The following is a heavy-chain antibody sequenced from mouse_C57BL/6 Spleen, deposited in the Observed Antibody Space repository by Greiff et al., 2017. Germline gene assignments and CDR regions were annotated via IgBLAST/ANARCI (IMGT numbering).Heavy chain of an antibody. Sequence: QVQLQQPGAELVMPGASVKLSCKASGYTFTSYWMHWVKQRPGQGLEWIGEIDPSYSYTNYNQKFKGKSTLTVDKSSSTAYMQLSSLTSEDSAVYYCARLNDYDWAWFAYWGQGTLVTVSA. V-gene: IGHV1-69*01. D-gene: IGHD2-4*01. CDR2: IDPSYSYT. CDR3: ARLNDYDWAWFAY. CDR1: GYTFTSYW. J-gene: IGHJ3*01.